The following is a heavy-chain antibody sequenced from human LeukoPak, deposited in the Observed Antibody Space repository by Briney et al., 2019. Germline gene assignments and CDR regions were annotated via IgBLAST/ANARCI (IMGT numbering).Heavy chain of an antibody. Sequence: GGSLRLSCAASGFTFSTYGMHWVRQAPGKGLEWVAVISYDGRNKYYADSVKGRFTVSRDNSRNTLYLQLNSLRAEDTAVYYCARGGSTYDYVWGSFRADYWGHGTLVTVSS. J-gene: IGHJ4*01. CDR1: GFTFSTYG. V-gene: IGHV3-30*04. D-gene: IGHD3-16*01. CDR3: ARGGSTYDYVWGSFRADY. CDR2: ISYDGRNK.